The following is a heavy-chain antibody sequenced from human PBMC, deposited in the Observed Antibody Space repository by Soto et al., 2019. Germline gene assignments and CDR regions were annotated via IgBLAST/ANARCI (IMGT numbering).Heavy chain of an antibody. Sequence: EVQLLESGGGLVQPGGSLRLSYAASGFTFSGYAMNWVRQAPGKGLEWVSVISGSGDSTYYADSVKGRFTISRDNSKNTLYLQMNSLRAEDTAVYYCARRSSGWYFDYWGQGTLVTVSS. CDR3: ARRSSGWYFDY. D-gene: IGHD6-19*01. CDR2: ISGSGDST. V-gene: IGHV3-23*01. CDR1: GFTFSGYA. J-gene: IGHJ4*02.